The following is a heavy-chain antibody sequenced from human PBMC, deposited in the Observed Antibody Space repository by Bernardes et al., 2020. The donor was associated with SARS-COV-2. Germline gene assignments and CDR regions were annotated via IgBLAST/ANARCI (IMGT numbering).Heavy chain of an antibody. Sequence: ASVKVSCKVSGYTLTELSMHWVRQAPGKGREWMGGFDPEDGETSDAQKFQERVTITRDMSTSTVYMELTSMRSEETAVYYCAADSSWNDGVFYYYGLDVWGQGTTVTVSS. D-gene: IGHD1-1*01. CDR2: FDPEDGET. CDR3: AADSSWNDGVFYYYGLDV. V-gene: IGHV1-24*01. CDR1: GYTLTELS. J-gene: IGHJ6*02.